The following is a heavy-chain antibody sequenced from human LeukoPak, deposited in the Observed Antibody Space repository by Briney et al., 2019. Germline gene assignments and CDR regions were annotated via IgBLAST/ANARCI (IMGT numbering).Heavy chain of an antibody. CDR2: IYYSGST. Sequence: WIRQPPGKGLEWIGSIYYSGSTYYDPSLKSRVTISVDTSKNQFSLKLSSVTAADTAVYYCGRSLGWWSIDYWGQGTLVTVSS. J-gene: IGHJ4*02. V-gene: IGHV4-39*01. D-gene: IGHD2-8*02. CDR3: GRSLGWWSIDY.